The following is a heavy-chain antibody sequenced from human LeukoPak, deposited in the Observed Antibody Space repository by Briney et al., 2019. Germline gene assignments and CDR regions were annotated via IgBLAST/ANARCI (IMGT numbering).Heavy chain of an antibody. CDR1: GFTFSSYA. CDR3: AREEIAAAGIMWFDP. CDR2: ISYDGSNK. V-gene: IGHV3-30-3*01. Sequence: GRSLRLSCAASGFTFSSYAMHWVRQAPGKGLEWVAVISYDGSNKYYADSVKGRFTISRDNSKNTLYLQMNSLRAEDTAVYYCAREEIAAAGIMWFDPWGQGTLVTVSS. D-gene: IGHD6-13*01. J-gene: IGHJ5*02.